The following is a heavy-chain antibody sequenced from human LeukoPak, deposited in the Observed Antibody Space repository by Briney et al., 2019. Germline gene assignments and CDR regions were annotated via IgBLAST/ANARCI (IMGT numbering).Heavy chain of an antibody. J-gene: IGHJ4*02. CDR2: IDSGNGGTT. CDR3: AKDLTGTTPYYFDY. Sequence: GRSLRLSCAASGFTFSSYAMSWVRQAPGKGLEWVSAIDSGNGGTTYYADSVNGRFSISRDNSKNTMYLQMNSLRAEDTAIYYCAKDLTGTTPYYFDYWGQGTLVTVSS. D-gene: IGHD1-1*01. V-gene: IGHV3-23*01. CDR1: GFTFSSYA.